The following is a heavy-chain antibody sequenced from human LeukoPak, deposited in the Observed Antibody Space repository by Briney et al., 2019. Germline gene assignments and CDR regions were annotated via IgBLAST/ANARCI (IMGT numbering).Heavy chain of an antibody. CDR3: TRGPPSGSFDY. CDR2: ISSTGNSI. CDR1: GFTFSDYY. J-gene: IGHJ4*02. D-gene: IGHD1-26*01. Sequence: GGSLRLSCVVSGFTFSDYYMNWIRQAPGKGLEWTSYISSTGNSIYYADSVKGRFTISRDNAKNSLYLQMNSLRAEDTAVYYCTRGPPSGSFDYWGQGTLVTVSS. V-gene: IGHV3-11*04.